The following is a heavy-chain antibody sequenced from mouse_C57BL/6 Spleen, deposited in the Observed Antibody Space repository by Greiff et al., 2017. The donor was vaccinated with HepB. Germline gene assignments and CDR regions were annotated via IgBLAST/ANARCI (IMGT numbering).Heavy chain of an antibody. Sequence: VQLQQPGAELVKPGASVKLSCKASGYTFTSYWMHWVKQRPGQGLEWIGMIHPNSGSNNYNEKFKSKATLTVDKSSSTAYMQLSSLTSEDSAVYYCARNYDSYYYAMDYWGQGTSVTVSS. CDR2: IHPNSGSN. CDR1: GYTFTSYW. CDR3: ARNYDSYYYAMDY. J-gene: IGHJ4*01. V-gene: IGHV1-64*01. D-gene: IGHD2-4*01.